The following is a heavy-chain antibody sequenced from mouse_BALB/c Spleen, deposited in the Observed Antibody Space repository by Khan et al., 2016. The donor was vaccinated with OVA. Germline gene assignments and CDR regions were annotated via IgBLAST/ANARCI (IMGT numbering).Heavy chain of an antibody. CDR3: ATSYFYGYSFDY. D-gene: IGHD1-1*01. CDR1: GFTFSSYG. V-gene: IGHV5-17*02. J-gene: IGHJ2*01. Sequence: VQLKQSGGDLVQPGGSRKLSCAASGFTFSSYGMHWVRQAPEKGLEWVAYISGYSNTIYYADTVKGRFTISRDNPRNTLFLQMTSPMSEDSAMYYCATSYFYGYSFDYWGPGTTLTVSS. CDR2: ISGYSNTI.